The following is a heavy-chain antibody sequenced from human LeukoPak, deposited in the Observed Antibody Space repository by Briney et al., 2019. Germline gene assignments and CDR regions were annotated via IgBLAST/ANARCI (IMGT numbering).Heavy chain of an antibody. CDR1: GYTFTGYY. CDR3: ARDPIPRGSYSLLGAFDI. D-gene: IGHD1-26*01. Sequence: ASVKVSCKASGYTFTGYYMHWVRQAPGQGLEWMGRINPNSGGTNYAQKFQGRVTMTRDTSISTAYMELSRLRSDDTAVYYCARDPIPRGSYSLLGAFDIWGQGTMVTVSS. CDR2: INPNSGGT. V-gene: IGHV1-2*06. J-gene: IGHJ3*02.